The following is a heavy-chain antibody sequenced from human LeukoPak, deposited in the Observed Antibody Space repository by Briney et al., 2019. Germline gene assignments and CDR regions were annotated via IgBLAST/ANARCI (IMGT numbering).Heavy chain of an antibody. Sequence: PGGSLRLSCAASGFTFSDYYMGWIRQAPGKGLEWVSYIIDNGRKTYYADSVKGRFTISRDNAKNSLYLQMNSLRAEDTAVYYCAKAAADYFDYWGQGTLVTVSS. V-gene: IGHV3-11*04. CDR1: GFTFSDYY. J-gene: IGHJ4*02. CDR3: AKAAADYFDY. D-gene: IGHD6-13*01. CDR2: IIDNGRKT.